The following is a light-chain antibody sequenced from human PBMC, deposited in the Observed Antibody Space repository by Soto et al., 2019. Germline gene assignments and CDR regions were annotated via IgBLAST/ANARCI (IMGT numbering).Light chain of an antibody. CDR3: QQYNNWPLT. Sequence: ETVMTQSPVTLSVSPGERATLSCRASQSIGANLAWYQHKPGQAPRLLIYRASSRATGIPARFSGSGSGAEFTLTISSLQSEDFADYFCQQYNNWPLTLGQGTKVDIK. V-gene: IGKV3-15*01. CDR1: QSIGAN. J-gene: IGKJ1*01. CDR2: RAS.